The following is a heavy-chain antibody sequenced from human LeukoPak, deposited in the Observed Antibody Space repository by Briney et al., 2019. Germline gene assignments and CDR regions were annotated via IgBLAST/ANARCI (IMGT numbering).Heavy chain of an antibody. CDR2: IYYSGST. CDR1: GGSISSSSYY. D-gene: IGHD1-26*01. Sequence: SETLSLTCTVSGGSISSSSYYWGWIRQPPGKGLEWIGSIYYSGSTYYNPSLKSRVTISVDTSKNQFSLKLSSVTAADTAVYYCARQIYSGSAIDFWGQGTLVTVSS. J-gene: IGHJ4*02. CDR3: ARQIYSGSAIDF. V-gene: IGHV4-39*01.